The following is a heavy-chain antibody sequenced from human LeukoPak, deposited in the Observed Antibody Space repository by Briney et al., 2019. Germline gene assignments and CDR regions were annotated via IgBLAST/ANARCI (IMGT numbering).Heavy chain of an antibody. CDR1: GGSISSSRYY. D-gene: IGHD2-15*01. CDR2: IYYSGST. J-gene: IGHJ5*02. CDR3: ASVVVVAATSWFDP. V-gene: IGHV4-39*01. Sequence: SETLSLTCTVSGGSISSSRYYWGWIRQPPGNGLEWIGSIYYSGSTYYNPSLKSRVTISVETSKNQFSLKLSPVTAADTAVYYCASVVVVAATSWFDPWGQGTLVTVSS.